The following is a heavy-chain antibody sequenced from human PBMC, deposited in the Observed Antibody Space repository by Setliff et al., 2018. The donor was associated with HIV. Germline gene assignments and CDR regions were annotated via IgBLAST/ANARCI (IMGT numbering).Heavy chain of an antibody. D-gene: IGHD2-15*01. V-gene: IGHV3-66*01. CDR2: IYSDDYT. CDR3: TRIPNCGGGSCYPYYFDY. CDR1: GFTVSNDY. J-gene: IGHJ4*02. Sequence: PGGSLRLSCAASGFTVSNDYMSWVRQAPGKGLEWVSIIYSDDYTKYADSLQGRFTMSRDTSKNTLYLQMNSLRAEDTAVYYCTRIPNCGGGSCYPYYFDYWGQGTLVTVSS.